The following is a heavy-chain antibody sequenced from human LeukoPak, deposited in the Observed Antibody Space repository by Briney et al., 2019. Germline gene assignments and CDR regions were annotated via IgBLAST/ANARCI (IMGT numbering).Heavy chain of an antibody. CDR2: ISGSGSGT. CDR1: GFTFSSYA. D-gene: IGHD3-22*01. Sequence: GGSLRLSCAASGFTFSSYAMSWVRQAPGKGLDWVSGISGSGSGTNYGDSVKGRFTISRDNSKNTLYLQMNSLRAEDMAVYYCAKDDSFGNSDYWGQGTLVTVSS. V-gene: IGHV3-23*01. CDR3: AKDDSFGNSDY. J-gene: IGHJ4*02.